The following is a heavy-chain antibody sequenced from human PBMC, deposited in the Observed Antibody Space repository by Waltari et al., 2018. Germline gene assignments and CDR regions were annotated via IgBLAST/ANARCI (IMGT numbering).Heavy chain of an antibody. CDR3: ARGFRRDGYNPLDY. CDR1: GGSISSHY. J-gene: IGHJ4*02. D-gene: IGHD5-12*01. CDR2: IYYSGST. V-gene: IGHV4-59*11. Sequence: QVQLQESGPGLVKPSETLSLTCTVSGGSISSHYWSWIRQPPGKGLEWIGYIYYSGSTNYNPSLKSRVTISVDTSKNQFSLKLSSVTAADTAVYYCARGFRRDGYNPLDYWGQGTLVTVSS.